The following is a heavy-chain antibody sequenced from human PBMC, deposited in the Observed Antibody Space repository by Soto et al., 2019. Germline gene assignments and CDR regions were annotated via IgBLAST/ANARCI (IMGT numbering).Heavy chain of an antibody. CDR2: IYYSGST. J-gene: IGHJ6*02. Sequence: NPSETLSLTCTVSGGSISSSSYYWGWIRQPPGKGLEWIGSIYYSGSTYYNPSLKSRVTISVDTSKNQFSLKLSSVTAADTAVYYCARHAGIVGATAYYYYGMDVWGQGTTVTVSS. V-gene: IGHV4-39*01. CDR3: ARHAGIVGATAYYYYGMDV. D-gene: IGHD1-26*01. CDR1: GGSISSSSYY.